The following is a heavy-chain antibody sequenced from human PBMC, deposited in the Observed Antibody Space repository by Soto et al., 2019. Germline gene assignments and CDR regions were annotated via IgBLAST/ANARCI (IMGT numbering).Heavy chain of an antibody. D-gene: IGHD1-26*01. CDR3: ARKVGATTNYWFDP. V-gene: IGHV1-3*01. J-gene: IGHJ5*02. CDR1: GYTFTSFA. Sequence: QVQLVQSGAEVKKPGASVKVSCKTSGYTFTSFAMHWVRQAPGQRLEWMGWINVGNGNTKYSQKFQGRVTITRDTSASTGYMELSSLRSEDTAVYYCARKVGATTNYWFDPWGQGTLVTVSS. CDR2: INVGNGNT.